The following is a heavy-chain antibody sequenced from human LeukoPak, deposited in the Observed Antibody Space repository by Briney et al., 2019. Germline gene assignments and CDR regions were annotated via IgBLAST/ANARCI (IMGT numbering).Heavy chain of an antibody. Sequence: PSETLSLTCAVSGGSISSGGYSWSWIRQPPGKGLEWIGYIYLSGSTYYNPSLKSRVTISVDRSKNQFSLKLSSVTAADTAVYYCARERRGISGYAVDYWGQGTLVTISS. V-gene: IGHV4-30-2*01. D-gene: IGHD5-12*01. CDR2: IYLSGST. J-gene: IGHJ4*02. CDR3: ARERRGISGYAVDY. CDR1: GGSISSGGYS.